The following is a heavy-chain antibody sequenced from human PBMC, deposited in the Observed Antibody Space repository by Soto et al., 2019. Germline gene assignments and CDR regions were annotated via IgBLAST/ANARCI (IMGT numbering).Heavy chain of an antibody. CDR3: ATRSPAFDY. CDR1: GYTFTSFG. V-gene: IGHV1-18*01. Sequence: ASVKVSCKTSGYTFTSFGISWVRQAPGQGLEWMGWITTDKGKTNYAQKFEGRVTMTTDTSTSTAYMELRSLRSDDTAVYYCATRSPAFDYWGQGTLVTVSS. J-gene: IGHJ4*02. CDR2: ITTDKGKT.